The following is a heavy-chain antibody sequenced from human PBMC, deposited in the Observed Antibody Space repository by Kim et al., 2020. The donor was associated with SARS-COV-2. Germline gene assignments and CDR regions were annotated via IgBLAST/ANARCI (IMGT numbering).Heavy chain of an antibody. CDR3: AKEGDYDSSGYYYLLPGPGAFDI. CDR2: ISGSGGST. V-gene: IGHV3-23*01. CDR1: GFTFSSYA. Sequence: GGSLRLSCAASGFTFSSYAMSWVRQAPGKGLEWVSAISGSGGSTYYADSVKGRFTISRDNSKNTLYLQMNSLRAEDTAVYYCAKEGDYDSSGYYYLLPGPGAFDIWGQGTMVTVSS. J-gene: IGHJ3*02. D-gene: IGHD3-22*01.